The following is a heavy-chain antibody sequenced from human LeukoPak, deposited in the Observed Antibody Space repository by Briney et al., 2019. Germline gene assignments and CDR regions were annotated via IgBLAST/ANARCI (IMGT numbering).Heavy chain of an antibody. Sequence: PSETLSLTCTVSDXSISSSSDYWGSIRQPPGMGLEWIGSISYSGSTYYNSSLKSRVAISVDTSKNQFSLKLSSVTAADTAVYYCARHIASIFGVLKPWGQGTLVTVSS. J-gene: IGHJ1*01. CDR3: ARHIASIFGVLKP. CDR2: ISYSGST. V-gene: IGHV4-39*01. CDR1: DXSISSSSDY. D-gene: IGHD3-3*01.